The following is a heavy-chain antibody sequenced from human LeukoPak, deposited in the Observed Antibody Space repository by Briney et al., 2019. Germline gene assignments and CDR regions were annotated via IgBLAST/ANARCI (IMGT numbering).Heavy chain of an antibody. Sequence: GRSLRLSCAASGFTFSTYGMHWVRQAPGKGLEWVAVISYDGSTKFYADSVNGRFTISRDNSKNPLYLQMSTLRPEDTALYYCARDSYAYGPPPPPPPDYWGQGTLVTVSS. CDR2: ISYDGSTK. D-gene: IGHD3-10*01. CDR3: ARDSYAYGPPPPPPPDY. CDR1: GFTFSTYG. V-gene: IGHV3-30*03. J-gene: IGHJ4*02.